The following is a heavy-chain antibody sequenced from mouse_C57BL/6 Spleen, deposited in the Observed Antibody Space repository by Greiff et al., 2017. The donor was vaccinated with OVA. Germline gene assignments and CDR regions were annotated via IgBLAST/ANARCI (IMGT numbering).Heavy chain of an antibody. CDR1: GYAFSSSW. CDR2: IYPGDGDT. CDR3: ARAAY. Sequence: QVQLQQSGPELVKPGASVKISCKASGYAFSSSWMNWVKQRPGKGLEWIGRIYPGDGDTNYNGKFKGKATLTADKSSSTAYMHPGSLESEDAAVYFCARAAYWGQGTLVTVSA. J-gene: IGHJ3*01. V-gene: IGHV1-82*01. D-gene: IGHD3-1*01.